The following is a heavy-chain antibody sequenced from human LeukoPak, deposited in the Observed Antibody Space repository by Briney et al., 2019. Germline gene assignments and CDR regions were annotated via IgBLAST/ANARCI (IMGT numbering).Heavy chain of an antibody. CDR3: ARHINDYGDANFDS. V-gene: IGHV4-59*08. Sequence: PSETLSLTCTVSGGSINRYYWSWIRQPPGKGLEWIGYLYYSGKTKYNPSLKSRVTISVDTSKNHISLRLKSVTAADTAVYYCARHINDYGDANFDSWGQGTLVTVSS. D-gene: IGHD4-17*01. J-gene: IGHJ4*02. CDR1: GGSINRYY. CDR2: LYYSGKT.